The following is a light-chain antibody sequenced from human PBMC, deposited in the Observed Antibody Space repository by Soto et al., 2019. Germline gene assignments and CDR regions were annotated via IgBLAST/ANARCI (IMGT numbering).Light chain of an antibody. J-gene: IGKJ4*01. Sequence: DIPMTQSPSSVSASVGDRVTITCRASQGISSWVAWYQQKPGKAPNLLIYAASSLQGGVPSRFSGSGSGTEFTLTISSLQPEDFATYYCQQADTFPLTFGGGTKVEI. CDR3: QQADTFPLT. CDR1: QGISSW. V-gene: IGKV1-12*01. CDR2: AAS.